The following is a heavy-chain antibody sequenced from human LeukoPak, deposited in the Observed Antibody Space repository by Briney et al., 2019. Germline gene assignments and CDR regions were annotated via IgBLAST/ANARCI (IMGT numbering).Heavy chain of an antibody. CDR3: AKDLRSGYDSPVDY. D-gene: IGHD5-12*01. V-gene: IGHV3-23*01. CDR2: LSGSGGST. Sequence: PGGSLRLSCAASGFTFSSYAMNWVRQAPGKGLEWVSGLSGSGGSTYCADSVKGRFTISRDNSKNTLYLQMNSLRVEDTAVYYCAKDLRSGYDSPVDYWGQGTLVTVSS. CDR1: GFTFSSYA. J-gene: IGHJ4*02.